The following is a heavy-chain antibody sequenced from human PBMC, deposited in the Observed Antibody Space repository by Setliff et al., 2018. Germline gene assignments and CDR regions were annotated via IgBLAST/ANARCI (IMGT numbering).Heavy chain of an antibody. CDR1: DDSLTSSNFY. J-gene: IGHJ4*02. CDR3: ASTRPRYGGYARFDY. V-gene: IGHV4-39*01. CDR2: LFYGGST. D-gene: IGHD5-12*01. Sequence: ASETLSLTCNVSDDSLTSSNFYWGWIRQPPGKGLEWLGTLFYGGSTTYNPSLKSRLTLSIDTAKKQFYLRLRSVTAADTAVYYCASTRPRYGGYARFDYWGQGTLVTVSS.